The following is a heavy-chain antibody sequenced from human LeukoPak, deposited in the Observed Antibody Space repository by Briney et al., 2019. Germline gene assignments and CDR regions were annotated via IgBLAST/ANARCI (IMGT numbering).Heavy chain of an antibody. Sequence: GGSLRLSCAASGFTVSSNYMSWVRQAPGKGLEWVSIIYSGGTTYYADSVKGRFTIFKDNSKNTVYLQMNSLRGEDTAVYYCARDRGGDTSAWYGLDCWGQGTLVTVSS. CDR3: ARDRGGDTSAWYGLDC. J-gene: IGHJ4*02. CDR1: GFTVSSNY. V-gene: IGHV3-66*01. D-gene: IGHD6-19*01. CDR2: IYSGGTT.